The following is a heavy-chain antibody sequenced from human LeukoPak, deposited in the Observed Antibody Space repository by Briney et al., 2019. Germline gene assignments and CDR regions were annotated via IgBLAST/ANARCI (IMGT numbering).Heavy chain of an antibody. CDR3: ARVGDYGDYGFDY. CDR2: ISSSSSYI. V-gene: IGHV3-21*01. J-gene: IGHJ4*02. D-gene: IGHD4-17*01. CDR1: GFTFSSYS. Sequence: GGSLRLSSAASGFTFSSYSMNWVRQAPGKGLEWVSSISSSSSYIYYADSVKGRFTISRDNAKNSLYLQMNSLRAEDTAVYYCARVGDYGDYGFDYWGQGTLVTVFS.